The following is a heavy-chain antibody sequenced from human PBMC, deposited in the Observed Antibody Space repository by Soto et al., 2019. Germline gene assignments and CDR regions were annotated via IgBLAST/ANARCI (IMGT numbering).Heavy chain of an antibody. CDR3: ATNKENTNEF. Sequence: ASVKVSCKTSGGSFNSFSFTWVRQAPGQGLEWVGRIIPVLGLTAYAQKFQGRITISADKSTSTAYMELSGLTSEDTAVYHCATNKENTNEFWGQGTLVTVSS. D-gene: IGHD1-1*01. CDR1: GGSFNSFS. J-gene: IGHJ4*02. CDR2: IIPVLGLT. V-gene: IGHV1-69*02.